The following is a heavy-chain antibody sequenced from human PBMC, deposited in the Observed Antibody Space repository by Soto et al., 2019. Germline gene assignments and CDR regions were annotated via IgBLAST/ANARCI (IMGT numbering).Heavy chain of an antibody. V-gene: IGHV4-30-4*01. J-gene: IGHJ4*02. CDR3: ARERSSVPDYYDSSGYYFDY. CDR1: GGSISSGDYY. Sequence: LSLTCTVSGGSISSGDYYWSWIRQPPGKGLEWIGYIYYSGSTYYNPSLKSRVTISVDTSKNQFSLKLSSVTAADTAVYYYARERSSVPDYYDSSGYYFDYWGQGTLVTVSS. D-gene: IGHD3-22*01. CDR2: IYYSGST.